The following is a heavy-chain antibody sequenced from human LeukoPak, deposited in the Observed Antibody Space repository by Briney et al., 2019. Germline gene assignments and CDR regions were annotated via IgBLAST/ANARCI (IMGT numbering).Heavy chain of an antibody. D-gene: IGHD6-19*01. Sequence: GGSLRPSCAASGFTFSSYWMHWVRQPPAKGLVWVSRINPDGSSTTYADSVKGRFTMSRDNAANMLYLQMNSLRADDTAVYYCVRGIAGAANDHWGQGTLVTVSS. V-gene: IGHV3-74*01. CDR3: VRGIAGAANDH. CDR1: GFTFSSYW. J-gene: IGHJ4*02. CDR2: INPDGSST.